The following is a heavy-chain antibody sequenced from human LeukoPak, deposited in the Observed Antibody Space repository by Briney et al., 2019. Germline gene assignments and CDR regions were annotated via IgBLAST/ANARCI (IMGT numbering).Heavy chain of an antibody. CDR2: IRYDGSNK. J-gene: IGHJ4*02. V-gene: IGHV3-30*02. D-gene: IGHD5-18*01. Sequence: PGGSLTLSCAASGFTFSSYGMHWVRQAPGKGLEWVAFIRYDGSNKYYADSVKGRFTISRDNSKNTLYLQMNSLRAEDTAVYYCAKEARGYSYGYFDYWGQGNLVTVSS. CDR3: AKEARGYSYGYFDY. CDR1: GFTFSSYG.